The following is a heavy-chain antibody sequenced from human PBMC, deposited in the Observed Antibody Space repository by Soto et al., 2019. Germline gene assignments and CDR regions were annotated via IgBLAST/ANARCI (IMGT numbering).Heavy chain of an antibody. CDR2: IDWDDTK. CDR3: ARIQARGWYYFGS. Sequence: SGPTLVNPTQTLTLTCTFSGFSLTTTGMCVSWIRQPPGRALEWLALIDWDDTKYYGTSLRTRLAISKDTSKDQVVLTMTNMDHVDTAPSYCARIQARGWYYFGSCSQGTRVTLSS. CDR1: GFSLTTTGMC. J-gene: IGHJ4*02. D-gene: IGHD6-19*01. V-gene: IGHV2-70*01.